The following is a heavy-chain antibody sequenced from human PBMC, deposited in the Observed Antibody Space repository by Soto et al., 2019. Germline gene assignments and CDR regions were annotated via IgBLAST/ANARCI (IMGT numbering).Heavy chain of an antibody. J-gene: IGHJ5*02. Sequence: KTSETLSLTCAVYGGSFSGDHWTWIRQPPGKGLEWIGEVNHSGSTNYNPSLKSRVTMSVDTSKNQISLKVKSVTAADTAVYYCARRYCSTTSCLAGFDPWGRGTLVTVSS. D-gene: IGHD2-2*01. CDR3: ARRYCSTTSCLAGFDP. CDR2: VNHSGST. CDR1: GGSFSGDH. V-gene: IGHV4-34*01.